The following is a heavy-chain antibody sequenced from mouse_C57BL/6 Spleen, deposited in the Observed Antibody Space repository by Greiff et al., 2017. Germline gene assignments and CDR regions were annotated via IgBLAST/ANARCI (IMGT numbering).Heavy chain of an antibody. CDR2: IDPANGNT. CDR1: GFNIKNTY. D-gene: IGHD2-3*01. Sequence: VQLQQSVAELVRPGASVKLSCTASGFNIKNTYMHWVKQRPEQGLEWIGRIDPANGNTKYAPKFQGKAPIAADTSSNTAYLQLSSLTSEDTAIYYCARKVIYDGYYNYAMDYWGQGTSVTVSS. J-gene: IGHJ4*01. CDR3: ARKVIYDGYYNYAMDY. V-gene: IGHV14-3*01.